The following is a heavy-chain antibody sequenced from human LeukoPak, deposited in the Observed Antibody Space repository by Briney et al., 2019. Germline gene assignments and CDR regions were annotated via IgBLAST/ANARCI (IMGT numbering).Heavy chain of an antibody. CDR1: GFTFSSYE. CDR3: ARSARLMKGVVEVTALDD. CDR2: ISSSGSTI. J-gene: IGHJ4*02. Sequence: PGGALRLSCAASGFTFSSYEMNWVRQAPGKGLEWVSYISSSGSTIYYADSVKGRFTISRDNAKNSLYLQMNSLRADDTAVYYCARSARLMKGVVEVTALDDWGQGTLVTVSS. V-gene: IGHV3-48*03. D-gene: IGHD3-3*01.